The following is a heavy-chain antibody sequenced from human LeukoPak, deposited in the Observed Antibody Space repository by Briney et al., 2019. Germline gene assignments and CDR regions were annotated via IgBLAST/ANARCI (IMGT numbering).Heavy chain of an antibody. V-gene: IGHV4-59*11. CDR2: IYYSGST. CDR3: ARDGYCSGGICYYGMDV. J-gene: IGHJ6*02. CDR1: GGSISPHY. D-gene: IGHD2-15*01. Sequence: PSETLSLTCTVSGGSISPHYWSWIRQSPGKGLEWIGYIYYSGSTNHNPSLKSRVTISVDTSKKQFSLKLSSVTAADTAVYYCARDGYCSGGICYYGMDVWGQGTTVTVSS.